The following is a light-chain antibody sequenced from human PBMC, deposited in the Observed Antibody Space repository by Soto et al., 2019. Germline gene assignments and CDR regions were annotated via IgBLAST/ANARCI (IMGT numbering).Light chain of an antibody. CDR2: RAS. CDR3: QQYNSYPVT. CDR1: QSISSW. V-gene: IGKV1-5*03. Sequence: DIQMTLSPSTLSASVRDRVTITCRASQSISSWLAWYQQKLGEAPKSLIYRASSLESGVPSRFSGSGPGTEFTLTISSLQPDDFATYYCQQYNSYPVTFGGGTKV. J-gene: IGKJ4*01.